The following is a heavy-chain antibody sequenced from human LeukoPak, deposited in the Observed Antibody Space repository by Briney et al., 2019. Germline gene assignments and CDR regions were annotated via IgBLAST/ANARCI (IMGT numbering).Heavy chain of an antibody. CDR1: GGSISSSPYY. Sequence: SETLSLTCTVSGGSISSSPYYWGWIRQPPGKGLEWIGSIYYSGTTHYSPSLESRATISVETSKTQFPLKLASVTAADTAIYYCAKGAGGFSYYNWFDPWGQGTLVTVSS. D-gene: IGHD5-18*01. J-gene: IGHJ5*02. V-gene: IGHV4-39*06. CDR2: IYYSGTT. CDR3: AKGAGGFSYYNWFDP.